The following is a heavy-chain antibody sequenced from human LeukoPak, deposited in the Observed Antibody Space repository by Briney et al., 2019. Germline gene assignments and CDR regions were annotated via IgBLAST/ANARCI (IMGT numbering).Heavy chain of an antibody. V-gene: IGHV3-7*01. Sequence: GGSLRLSCAASGFTFGSYWMSWVRQAPGKGLEWVANIKQDGSEKYYVDSVKGRFTISRDNAKNSLYLQMNSLRAEDTAVYYCAREKRAVADYWGQGTLVTVSS. CDR1: GFTFGSYW. J-gene: IGHJ4*02. D-gene: IGHD6-19*01. CDR3: AREKRAVADY. CDR2: IKQDGSEK.